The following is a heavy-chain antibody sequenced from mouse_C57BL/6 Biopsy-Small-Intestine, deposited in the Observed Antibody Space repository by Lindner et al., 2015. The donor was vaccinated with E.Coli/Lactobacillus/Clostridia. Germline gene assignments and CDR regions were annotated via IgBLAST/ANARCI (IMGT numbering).Heavy chain of an antibody. CDR3: ARWDYDFAY. CDR2: ISDDSRTI. CDR1: GFTFSDSG. J-gene: IGHJ3*01. D-gene: IGHD2-4*01. Sequence: VQLQESGGGLVKPGGSLKLSCVVSGFTFSDSGMHWVRQAPEKGLEWITYISDDSRTIYYAYTVKGRFTISRDNAKNTLFLQMTSLRSEDTAMYYCARWDYDFAYWGHGTLVTVSA. V-gene: IGHV5-17*01.